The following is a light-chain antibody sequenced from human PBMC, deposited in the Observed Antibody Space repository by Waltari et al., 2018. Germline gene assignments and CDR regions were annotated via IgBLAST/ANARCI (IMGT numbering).Light chain of an antibody. CDR1: SGHSSNI. V-gene: IGLV4-69*01. CDR3: QTGGHGTWV. CDR2: VNSDGSH. J-gene: IGLJ3*02. Sequence: QLVLTQSPSASASLGASVKLTCTLSSGHSSNIIAWLQQKPEKGPRYLMKVNSDGSHSKGDEIPDRFSGSSSGAERYLTISTVQSEDEAHYYCQTGGHGTWVFGGGTKLTVL.